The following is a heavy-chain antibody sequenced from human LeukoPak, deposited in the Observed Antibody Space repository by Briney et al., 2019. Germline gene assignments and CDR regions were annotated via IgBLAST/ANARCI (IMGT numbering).Heavy chain of an antibody. J-gene: IGHJ6*04. CDR1: GGSISSSNW. D-gene: IGHD2-2*01. V-gene: IGHV4-4*02. Sequence: PSETLSLTCAVSGGSISSSNWWSWVRQPLGKGLEWIGEINHSGSANYNPSLRSRVTISVDKSKNQFSLKVTSVTAADTAVYYCAATHCGSINCYGDYYYGMDVWGKGTTVTVSS. CDR2: INHSGSA. CDR3: AATHCGSINCYGDYYYGMDV.